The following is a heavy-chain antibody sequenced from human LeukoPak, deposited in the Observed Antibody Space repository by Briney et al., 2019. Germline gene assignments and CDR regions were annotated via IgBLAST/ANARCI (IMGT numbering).Heavy chain of an antibody. CDR1: GGTFSRYA. Sequence: SVKVSCKASGGTFSRYAMSWVRQAPGQGLEWMGGIIPIFGTESFAQKFQGRVTITADESTGTAYMELSSLRSGDTAVYYCARVVTPRYCSTPSCYWKGWFDPWGQGTLVTVSS. CDR2: IIPIFGTE. CDR3: ARVVTPRYCSTPSCYWKGWFDP. V-gene: IGHV1-69*13. J-gene: IGHJ5*02. D-gene: IGHD2-2*01.